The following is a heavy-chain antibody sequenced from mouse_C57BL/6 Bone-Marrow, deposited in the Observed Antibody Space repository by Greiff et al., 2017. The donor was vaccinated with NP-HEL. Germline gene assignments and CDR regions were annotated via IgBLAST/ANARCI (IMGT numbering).Heavy chain of an antibody. J-gene: IGHJ4*01. D-gene: IGHD6-5*01. CDR1: GFTFSSYG. Sequence: EVMLVESGGDLVKPGGSLKLSCAASGFTFSSYGMSWFRQTPDKRLEWVATISSGGSYTYYPDSVKGRFTISRDNAKNTLYLQMSSLKSEDTAMYYCAPYDYVAMDYWGQGTSVTVSS. V-gene: IGHV5-6*01. CDR2: ISSGGSYT. CDR3: APYDYVAMDY.